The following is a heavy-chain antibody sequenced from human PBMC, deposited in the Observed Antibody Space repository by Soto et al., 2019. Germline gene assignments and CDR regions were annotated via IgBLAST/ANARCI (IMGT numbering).Heavy chain of an antibody. Sequence: PGGSLRLSCAASGFTVSSNYMSWVRQAPGKGLEWVSVIYSGGSTYYADSVKGRFTISRDNSKNTLYLQMNSLRAEDTAVYYCARDYSNYYYYGMDVWGQGTTVTVSS. CDR2: IYSGGST. V-gene: IGHV3-53*01. CDR3: ARDYSNYYYYGMDV. J-gene: IGHJ6*02. CDR1: GFTVSSNY. D-gene: IGHD4-4*01.